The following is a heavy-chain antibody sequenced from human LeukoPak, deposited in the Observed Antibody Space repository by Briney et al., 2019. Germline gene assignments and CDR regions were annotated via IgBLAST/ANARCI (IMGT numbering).Heavy chain of an antibody. V-gene: IGHV4-4*07. J-gene: IGHJ6*03. CDR2: IYTSGST. CDR3: ARGMLDFWSGYYANQYYYYMDV. Sequence: SETLSLTCTVSGGSISSYYWSWIRQPAGKGLEWIGRIYTSGSTNYNPSLKSRVTMSVDTSKNQFSLKLSSVTAADTAVYYCARGMLDFWSGYYANQYYYYMDVWGKGTTVPVSS. CDR1: GGSISSYY. D-gene: IGHD3-3*01.